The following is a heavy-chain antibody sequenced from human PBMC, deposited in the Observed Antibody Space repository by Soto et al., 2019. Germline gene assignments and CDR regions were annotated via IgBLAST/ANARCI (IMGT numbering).Heavy chain of an antibody. Sequence: TLSLTCAVSGGSNSSTTWWSWVRQPPGKGPEWIGEIYHSESTNYNPSLKSRVTISVDKSKNQFSLRLSSVTAVDTAVYYCAIGIAAGGLDYWGQGTLVTVSS. J-gene: IGHJ4*02. V-gene: IGHV4-4*02. CDR1: GGSNSSTTW. D-gene: IGHD6-13*01. CDR2: IYHSEST. CDR3: AIGIAAGGLDY.